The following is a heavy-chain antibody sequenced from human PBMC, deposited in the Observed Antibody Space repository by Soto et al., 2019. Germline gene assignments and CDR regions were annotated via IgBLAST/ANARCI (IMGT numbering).Heavy chain of an antibody. CDR1: GFTFSSYW. D-gene: IGHD2-2*01. J-gene: IGHJ6*02. CDR2: IKQDGSEK. V-gene: IGHV3-7*05. CDR3: ARERLYCSSTSCSTVGGYYYYGMDV. Sequence: GGSLRLSCAASGFTFSSYWMSWVRQAPGKGLEWVANIKQDGSEKYYVDSVKGRFTISRDNAKNSLHLQMNSLRAEDTAVYYCARERLYCSSTSCSTVGGYYYYGMDVWGQGTTVTVSS.